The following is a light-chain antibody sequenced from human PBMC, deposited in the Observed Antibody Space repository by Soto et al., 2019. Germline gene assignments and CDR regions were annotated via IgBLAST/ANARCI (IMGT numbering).Light chain of an antibody. CDR2: AAS. Sequence: EIVMTQSPATLSVSPGERATLSCRASQSVSNNLAWYQQKPGQAPRLLIYAASPRAPGTPARFSGSGSGTEFTLTISSLQSEDFALYYCQQYNNWPPYTFGQGTKLEIK. CDR3: QQYNNWPPYT. V-gene: IGKV3-15*01. J-gene: IGKJ2*01. CDR1: QSVSNN.